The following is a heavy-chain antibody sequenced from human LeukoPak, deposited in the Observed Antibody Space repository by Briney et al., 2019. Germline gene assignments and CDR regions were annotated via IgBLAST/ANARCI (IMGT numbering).Heavy chain of an antibody. Sequence: PSETLSLTCTVSGGSISNYYWSWIRQPPGKGLEWTGYIHYSGSTNYSPSLKSRVTISLDTSRNQFSLKLNSVTAADTAVYYCAKSNGYGLVDIWGQGTMVTVSS. CDR3: AKSNGYGLVDI. J-gene: IGHJ3*02. CDR2: IHYSGST. CDR1: GGSISNYY. D-gene: IGHD3-10*01. V-gene: IGHV4-59*12.